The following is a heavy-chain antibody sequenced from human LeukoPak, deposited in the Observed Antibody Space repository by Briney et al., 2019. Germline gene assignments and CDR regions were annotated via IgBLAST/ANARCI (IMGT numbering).Heavy chain of an antibody. CDR3: ATSGNVSVGLRGFDY. CDR2: IYSGGST. CDR1: GIAVTTNY. D-gene: IGHD3-10*01. J-gene: IGHJ4*02. Sequence: GGSLRLSCAASGIAVTTNYLSWVRQAPGKGLEWVSVIYSGGSTSLADSVRGRFSVSRDKSKNTLYLQMNSLRVEDTAVYYCATSGNVSVGLRGFDYWGQGTLLILSS. V-gene: IGHV3-66*01.